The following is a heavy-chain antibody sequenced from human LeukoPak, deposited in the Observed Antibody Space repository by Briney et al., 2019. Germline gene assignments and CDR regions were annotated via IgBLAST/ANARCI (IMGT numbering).Heavy chain of an antibody. J-gene: IGHJ4*02. Sequence: GGSLRLSCAASGFSFSSYSMCWVRQAPGKGLEWLSYIVGSSTIIYYADSVRGRFTISRDNAQNSLHLQMNSLRDEDTAVYYCARVRDSSGYYFVNYFDNWGQGTLVTVSS. CDR2: IVGSSTII. CDR1: GFSFSSYS. CDR3: ARVRDSSGYYFVNYFDN. V-gene: IGHV3-48*02. D-gene: IGHD3-22*01.